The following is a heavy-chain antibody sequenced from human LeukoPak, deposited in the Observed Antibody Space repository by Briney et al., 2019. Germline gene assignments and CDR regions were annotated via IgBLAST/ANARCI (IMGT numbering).Heavy chain of an antibody. J-gene: IGHJ4*02. D-gene: IGHD1-14*01. Sequence: ASVKVSCKVSGYTLTELSMHWVRQAPGKGLEWMGGFDPEDGEIIYAQKFQGRVTMTEDTSTDTAYMELSSLRSEDTAVYYCATHPDREPSFDHWGQGTLVTVSS. CDR3: ATHPDREPSFDH. V-gene: IGHV1-24*01. CDR2: FDPEDGEI. CDR1: GYTLTELS.